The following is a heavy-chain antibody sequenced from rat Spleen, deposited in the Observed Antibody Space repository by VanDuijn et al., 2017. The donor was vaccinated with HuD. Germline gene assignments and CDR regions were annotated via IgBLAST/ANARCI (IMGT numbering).Heavy chain of an antibody. CDR2: IWSGGGT. Sequence: QVQLKESGPGLVQPAQTLSLTCTVSGLSLTSNSVSWIRQPPGKGLEWMGVIWSGGGTDYNSAVKSRLSISRDTSKSQVFLKIYSLQTEDTAIYFCTREGYNNWGAFAYWGQGTLVTVSS. CDR1: GLSLTSNS. D-gene: IGHD1-10*01. V-gene: IGHV2-47*01. J-gene: IGHJ3*01. CDR3: TREGYNNWGAFAY.